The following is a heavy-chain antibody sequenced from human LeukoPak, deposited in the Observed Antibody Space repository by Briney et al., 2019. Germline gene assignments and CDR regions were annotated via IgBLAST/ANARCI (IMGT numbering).Heavy chain of an antibody. CDR2: ISSGDDSS. CDR1: GFTFSNYA. D-gene: IGHD4-23*01. Sequence: PGGSLRLSCATSGFTFSNYAMSWVRQAPGKGLEWVSAISSGDDSSYYADSVQGRFTISRDRSRNTLYLHMNYLRAEDTAVYFCVKDTSVEGFDAWGQGTLVTVSS. V-gene: IGHV3-23*01. J-gene: IGHJ4*02. CDR3: VKDTSVEGFDA.